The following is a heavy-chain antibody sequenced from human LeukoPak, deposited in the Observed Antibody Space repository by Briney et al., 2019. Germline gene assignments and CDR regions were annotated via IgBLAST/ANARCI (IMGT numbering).Heavy chain of an antibody. D-gene: IGHD6-19*01. CDR1: GYTFTTYA. Sequence: ASVKVSCKASGYTFTTYAMHWVRQAPGQGLEWMGWISAYNGNTNYAQKLQGRVTMTTDTSTSTAYMELRSLRSDDTAVYYCARSFGPGIAVAGYWGQGTLVTVSS. CDR2: ISAYNGNT. V-gene: IGHV1-18*01. CDR3: ARSFGPGIAVAGY. J-gene: IGHJ4*02.